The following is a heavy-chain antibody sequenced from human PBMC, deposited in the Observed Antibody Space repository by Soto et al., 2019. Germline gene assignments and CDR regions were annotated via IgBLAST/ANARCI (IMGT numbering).Heavy chain of an antibody. Sequence: ASVKVSCKASGYTFTSYGISWVRQAPGQGLEWMGWISAYNGNTNYAQKLQGRVTMTTDTSTSTAYMELSSLRSEDTAVYYCARGMDFWSGYSGPNPPYYGMDVWGQGTTVTVSS. CDR2: ISAYNGNT. D-gene: IGHD3-3*01. CDR3: ARGMDFWSGYSGPNPPYYGMDV. V-gene: IGHV1-18*04. CDR1: GYTFTSYG. J-gene: IGHJ6*02.